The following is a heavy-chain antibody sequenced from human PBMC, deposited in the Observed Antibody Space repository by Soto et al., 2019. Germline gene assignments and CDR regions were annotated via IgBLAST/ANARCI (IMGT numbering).Heavy chain of an antibody. J-gene: IGHJ4*02. D-gene: IGHD1-7*01. V-gene: IGHV1-8*01. CDR2: MNPNSGNT. CDR3: ATAYSWNYEFDY. Sequence: QVQLVQSGAEVKKPGASVKVSCKASGYTFTSYDINWVRQATGQGLEWMGGMNPNSGNTGYAQKFQGRVTMARNTSINTAYMELSSLRSEDTAVYYCATAYSWNYEFDYWGQGAMVTVSS. CDR1: GYTFTSYD.